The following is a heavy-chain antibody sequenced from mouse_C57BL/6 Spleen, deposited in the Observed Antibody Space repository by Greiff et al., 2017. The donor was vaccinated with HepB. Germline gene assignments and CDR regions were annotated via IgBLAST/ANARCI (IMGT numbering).Heavy chain of an antibody. CDR2: ISSGSSTI. J-gene: IGHJ4*01. D-gene: IGHD2-2*01. CDR3: AKIWLRQNYYAMDY. CDR1: GFTFSDYG. V-gene: IGHV5-17*01. Sequence: EVQGVESGGGLVKPGGSLKLSCAASGFTFSDYGMHWVRQAPEKGLEWVAYISSGSSTIYYADTVKGRFTISRDNAKNTLFLQMTSLRSEDTAMYYCAKIWLRQNYYAMDYWGQGTSVTVSS.